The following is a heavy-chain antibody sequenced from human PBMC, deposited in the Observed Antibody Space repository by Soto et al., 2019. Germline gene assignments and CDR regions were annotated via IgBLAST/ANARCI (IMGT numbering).Heavy chain of an antibody. Sequence: QVQLVQSGAEVKKPGASVKVSCKASGYTFTSYGISWVRQAPGQGLEWMGWISAYNGNTNYTQKLQGRVTMTTDTSTSTAYMELRSLRSDDTAVYYCARDRPYYYDSSGYYYENYWGQGTLVTVSS. CDR1: GYTFTSYG. CDR3: ARDRPYYYDSSGYYYENY. J-gene: IGHJ4*02. D-gene: IGHD3-22*01. CDR2: ISAYNGNT. V-gene: IGHV1-18*04.